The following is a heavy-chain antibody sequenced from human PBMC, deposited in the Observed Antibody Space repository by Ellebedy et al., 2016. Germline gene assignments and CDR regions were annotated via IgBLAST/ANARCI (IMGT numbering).Heavy chain of an antibody. J-gene: IGHJ4*02. CDR1: GGSVSSYC. CDR3: ARDRGPLLI. CDR2: IHYSGKT. D-gene: IGHD2-15*01. Sequence: SETLSLXXTVSGGSVSSYCWSWIRQPPGRGLEYVGYIHYSGKTNYNPSLKSRVTMSVDTSKNQFSLNLSSVTAADTAVYYCARDRGPLLIWGQGTLVTVSS. V-gene: IGHV4-59*02.